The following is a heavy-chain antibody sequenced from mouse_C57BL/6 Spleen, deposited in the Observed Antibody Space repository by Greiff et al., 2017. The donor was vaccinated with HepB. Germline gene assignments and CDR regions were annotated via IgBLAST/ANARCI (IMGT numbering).Heavy chain of an antibody. J-gene: IGHJ4*01. CDR2: IDPSDSYT. D-gene: IGHD1-1*01. V-gene: IGHV1-50*01. CDR1: GYTFTSYW. CDR3: AMRYYGSEGDYYAMDY. Sequence: QVQLQQPGAELVKPGASVKLSCKASGYTFTSYWMQWVKQRPGQGLEWIGEIDPSDSYTNYNQKFKGKATLTVDTSSSTAYMQLSSLTSEDSAVYYCAMRYYGSEGDYYAMDYRGQGTSVTVSS.